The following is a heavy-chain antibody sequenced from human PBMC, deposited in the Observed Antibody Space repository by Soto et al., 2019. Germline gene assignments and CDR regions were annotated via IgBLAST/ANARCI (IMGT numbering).Heavy chain of an antibody. V-gene: IGHV7-4-1*01. Sequence: ASVKVSCKASGYTFTSYAMNWVRQAPGQGLEWMGWINTNTGNPTYAQGFTGRFVFSLDTSVSTAYLQICSLKAEDTAVYYCARGQKYSGSYYYYYGMDVWGQGTTVTVSS. CDR1: GYTFTSYA. CDR2: INTNTGNP. D-gene: IGHD1-26*01. CDR3: ARGQKYSGSYYYYYGMDV. J-gene: IGHJ6*02.